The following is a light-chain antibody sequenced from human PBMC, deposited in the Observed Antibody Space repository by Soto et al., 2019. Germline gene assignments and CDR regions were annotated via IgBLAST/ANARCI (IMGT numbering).Light chain of an antibody. Sequence: EIVLTQSPGTLSLSPGERATLSCRASQSVYNNYLAWNQQKPGQAPRLRIYGASRRATGIPDRFSGSGSGTDFTLTISRLEPEDFAVYYCQKYGSSLTFGPGTKVDIK. CDR1: QSVYNNY. CDR2: GAS. CDR3: QKYGSSLT. V-gene: IGKV3-20*01. J-gene: IGKJ3*01.